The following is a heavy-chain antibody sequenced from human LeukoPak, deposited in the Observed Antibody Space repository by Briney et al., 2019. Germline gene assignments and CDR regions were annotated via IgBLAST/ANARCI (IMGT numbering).Heavy chain of an antibody. V-gene: IGHV4-34*01. J-gene: IGHJ4*02. CDR3: AREYGSGSYIDY. D-gene: IGHD3-10*01. CDR2: INHSGST. Sequence: PSETLSLTCAVYGGSFSGYYWSWIRQPPGKGLEWIGEINHSGSTNYNPSLKSRVTISVDTSKNQFSLKLSSVTAADTAVYYCAREYGSGSYIDYWGQGTLVTVSS. CDR1: GGSFSGYY.